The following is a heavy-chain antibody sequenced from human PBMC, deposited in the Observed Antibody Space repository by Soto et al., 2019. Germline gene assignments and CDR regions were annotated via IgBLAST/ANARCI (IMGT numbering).Heavy chain of an antibody. D-gene: IGHD2-8*02. J-gene: IGHJ4*02. CDR1: GFTFSSYS. V-gene: IGHV3-48*01. Sequence: LRLSCRASGFTFSSYSMNWVRQAPGRGLEWVSFIGGTGTTKYYADSVKGRFTISRDNAGNSLYLQMSSLRAEDTAVYYCARDPKSGISYFDSWGQG. CDR2: IGGTGTTK. CDR3: ARDPKSGISYFDS.